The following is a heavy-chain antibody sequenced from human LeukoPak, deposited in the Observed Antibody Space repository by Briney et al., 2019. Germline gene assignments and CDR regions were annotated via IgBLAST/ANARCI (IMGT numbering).Heavy chain of an antibody. J-gene: IGHJ3*02. CDR2: IYSGGST. CDR1: GLTVSSNY. D-gene: IGHD3-22*01. V-gene: IGHV3-53*01. Sequence: GSLRLSCAASGLTVSSNYMSWVRQAPGKGLEWVSVIYSGGSTYYADSVKGRFTISRDNSKNTLYLQMNSLRAEDTAVYYCARDLPNYYDSSGYAFDIWGQGTMVTVSS. CDR3: ARDLPNYYDSSGYAFDI.